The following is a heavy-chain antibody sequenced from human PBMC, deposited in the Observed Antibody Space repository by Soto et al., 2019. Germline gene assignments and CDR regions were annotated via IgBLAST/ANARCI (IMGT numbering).Heavy chain of an antibody. V-gene: IGHV4-34*01. CDR3: VSRQLGSPGEY. D-gene: IGHD3-10*01. CDR1: GGSLSDYY. CDR2: VNHRGNT. J-gene: IGHJ4*03. Sequence: QVHLQQWGAGLLKPSGTLSLACAVNGGSLSDYYWSWVRQAPGKGLEWIGEVNHRGNTNYNPSLESRVSISVDTSKNQFSLRLRSVTAADTAVYYCVSRQLGSPGEYWGQGTLVTVSS.